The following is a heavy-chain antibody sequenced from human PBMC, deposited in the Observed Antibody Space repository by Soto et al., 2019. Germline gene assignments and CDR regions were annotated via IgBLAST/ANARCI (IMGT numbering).Heavy chain of an antibody. Sequence: HPGGSLRLSCAASGFTFSSYGMHWVRQAPGKGLEWVAVIWYDGSNKYYADSVKGRFTISRDNSKNSLYLQMNSLRAEDTAVYHCARDRDSSVLTDWGQGILVTVSS. CDR2: IWYDGSNK. J-gene: IGHJ4*02. CDR3: ARDRDSSVLTD. D-gene: IGHD3-22*01. V-gene: IGHV3-33*01. CDR1: GFTFSSYG.